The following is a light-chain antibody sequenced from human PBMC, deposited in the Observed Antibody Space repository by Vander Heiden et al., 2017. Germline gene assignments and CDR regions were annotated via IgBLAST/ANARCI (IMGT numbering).Light chain of an antibody. CDR2: KDS. Sequence: SYELTQPPSVSVSPGQTARITCSGDALPKQYAYWYQQKPGQAPVLVIYKDSERPSGIPERFSGSSSGTTVTLTISGVQAEDEADYDCQSADSSGTYYVFGTGTKVTVL. CDR1: ALPKQY. J-gene: IGLJ1*01. V-gene: IGLV3-25*03. CDR3: QSADSSGTYYV.